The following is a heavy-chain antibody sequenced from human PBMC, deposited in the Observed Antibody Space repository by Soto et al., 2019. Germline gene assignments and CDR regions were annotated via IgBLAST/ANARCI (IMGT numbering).Heavy chain of an antibody. V-gene: IGHV3-23*01. D-gene: IGHD3-10*01. CDR2: IGGLGSDT. CDR1: RFRFSDFA. Sequence: DVQLLESGGGLVQPGGSLTLSCAASRFRFSDFALSWVGQAPGKGLEWVSSIGGLGSDTYYADPVKGRFTLSRDNSRSTLYLQMDGLRDEDTAVYYCAKDAVPYNGKWDWFDSWGQGTLVIVS. CDR3: AKDAVPYNGKWDWFDS. J-gene: IGHJ5*01.